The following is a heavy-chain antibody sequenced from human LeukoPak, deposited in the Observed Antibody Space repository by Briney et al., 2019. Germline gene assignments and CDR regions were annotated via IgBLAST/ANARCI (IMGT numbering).Heavy chain of an antibody. CDR3: TRDLTGDY. Sequence: SGGSLRLSCAASGFTFSDYYMDWVRQAPGKGLEWVGRIRNKANSYSMDYAASVKDRFTISRDDSKNSLYLQMNSLKTEDTAVYYCTRDLTGDYWGQGTLVTV. V-gene: IGHV3-72*01. CDR1: GFTFSDYY. CDR2: IRNKANSYSM. J-gene: IGHJ4*02. D-gene: IGHD3-9*01.